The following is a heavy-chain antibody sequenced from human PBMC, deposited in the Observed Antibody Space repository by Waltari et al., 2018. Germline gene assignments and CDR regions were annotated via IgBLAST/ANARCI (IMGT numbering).Heavy chain of an antibody. D-gene: IGHD3-3*01. V-gene: IGHV3-11*06. CDR2: ISSSSSYT. CDR1: GFTFSDYY. Sequence: GESGGGLVKPGGSLRLSCAASGFTFSDYYMSWIRQAPGKGLEWVSYISSSSSYTNYADSVKGRFTISRDNAKNSLYLQMNSLRAEDTAVYYCATSITIFGVVTFLDYWGQGTLVTVSS. CDR3: ATSITIFGVVTFLDY. J-gene: IGHJ4*02.